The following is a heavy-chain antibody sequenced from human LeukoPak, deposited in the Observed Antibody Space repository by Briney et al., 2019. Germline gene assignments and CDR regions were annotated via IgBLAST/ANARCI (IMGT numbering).Heavy chain of an antibody. D-gene: IGHD5-24*01. CDR3: ARSLDASWLQCPEF. CDR2: INTYSGNT. Sequence: ASVKVSXKASGYTFSNYGITWVRQAPGQGLEWMGWINTYSGNTNYAQKLQGRVTMTTDTSTSTAYMELRSLRSDDTAVYYCARSLDASWLQCPEFWGQGTLVTVSP. V-gene: IGHV1-18*01. CDR1: GYTFSNYG. J-gene: IGHJ4*02.